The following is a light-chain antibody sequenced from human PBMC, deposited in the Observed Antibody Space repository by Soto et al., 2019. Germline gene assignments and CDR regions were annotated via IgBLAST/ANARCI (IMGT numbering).Light chain of an antibody. J-gene: IGLJ2*01. CDR1: SSNIGAGYD. CDR3: QSYDRRFTGSVV. V-gene: IGLV1-40*01. CDR2: GHT. Sequence: QSVLTQPPSVSGAPGQRVTLSCTWSSSNIGAGYDVHWYQQLPGTAPKLLINGHTNGPSGVPGRFSASKSGTSASLAITGLQAEDEADYSCQSYDRRFTGSVVFGGGTKLTVL.